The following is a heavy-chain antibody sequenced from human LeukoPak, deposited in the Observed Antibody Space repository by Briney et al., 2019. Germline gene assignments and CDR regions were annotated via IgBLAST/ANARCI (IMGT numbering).Heavy chain of an antibody. V-gene: IGHV3-69-1*01. CDR3: ARRGGSWAFDY. J-gene: IGHJ4*02. CDR1: GFTFRNAW. CDR2: ISSSSSI. Sequence: GGSLRLSCAASGFTFRNAWMSWVRQAPGKGLEWVSFISSSSSIYYADSVKGRFTISRDNAKNSLYLQMNSLRDEDTAVYYCARRGGSWAFDYWGQGTLVTVSS. D-gene: IGHD2-15*01.